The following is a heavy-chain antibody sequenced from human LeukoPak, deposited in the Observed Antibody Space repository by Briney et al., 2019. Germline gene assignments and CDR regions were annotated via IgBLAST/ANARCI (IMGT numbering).Heavy chain of an antibody. V-gene: IGHV3-7*01. CDR2: IKQDGSEK. CDR3: ARDLIVAYDY. J-gene: IGHJ4*02. Sequence: QAGGSLRLSCAASGFTFSSYAMHWVRQAPGKGLEWVANIKQDGSEKYYVDSVKGRFTISRDNAKNSLYLQMNSLRAEDTAVYYCARDLIVAYDYWGQGTLVTVSS. D-gene: IGHD5-12*01. CDR1: GFTFSSYA.